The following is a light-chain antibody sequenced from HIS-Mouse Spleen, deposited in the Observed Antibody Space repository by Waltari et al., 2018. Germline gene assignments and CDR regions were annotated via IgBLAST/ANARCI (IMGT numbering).Light chain of an antibody. Sequence: SYVLTQPPSVSVAPGKTARITCGGNNIGSKSVHWYQQKPGQAPVLVIYQDSKRPSGIPERFSGSNSGNTATLTISGTQAMDEADYYCQAWDSSYSVFGGGTKLTVL. CDR3: QAWDSSYSV. J-gene: IGLJ2*01. CDR2: QDS. CDR1: NIGSKS. V-gene: IGLV3-21*01.